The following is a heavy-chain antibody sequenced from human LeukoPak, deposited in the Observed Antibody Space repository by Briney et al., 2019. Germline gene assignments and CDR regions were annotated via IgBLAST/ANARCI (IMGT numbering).Heavy chain of an antibody. D-gene: IGHD3-10*01. V-gene: IGHV4-61*02. J-gene: IGHJ4*02. CDR2: IYTSGST. Sequence: SETLSLTCTVSGGSISSGSYYWSWIRQPAGKGLEWIGRIYTSGSTNYNPSLKSRVTISVDTSKNQFSLKLSSVTAADTAVYYCAREPLWFGELFLNLDYWGQETLVTVSS. CDR1: GGSISSGSYY. CDR3: AREPLWFGELFLNLDY.